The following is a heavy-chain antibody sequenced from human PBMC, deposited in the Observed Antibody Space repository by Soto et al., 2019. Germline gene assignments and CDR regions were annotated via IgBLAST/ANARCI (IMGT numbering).Heavy chain of an antibody. V-gene: IGHV3-48*01. CDR1: GFTFSSYS. CDR3: ARGSMITFGGVIVRHPVYY. Sequence: GGSLRLSCAASGFTFSSYSMNWVRQAPGKGLEWVSYISSSSTIYYADSVKGRFTISRDNAKNSLYLQMNSLRAEDTAVYYCARGSMITFGGVIVRHPVYYWGQGTLVTVSS. J-gene: IGHJ4*02. CDR2: ISSSSTI. D-gene: IGHD3-16*02.